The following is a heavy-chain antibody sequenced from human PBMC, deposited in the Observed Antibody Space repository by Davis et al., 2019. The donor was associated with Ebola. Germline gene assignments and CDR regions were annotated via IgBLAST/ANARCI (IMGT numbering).Heavy chain of an antibody. CDR3: AKDGDSIAEY. Sequence: GGSLRLSCAASGFTFSSYGMHWVRQAPGKGLEWVAVISYDGSNKYYADSVKGRFTISRDNSKNTLYLQMNSLRAEDTAVYYCAKDGDSIAEYWGQGTLVTVSS. V-gene: IGHV3-30*18. J-gene: IGHJ4*02. D-gene: IGHD6-6*01. CDR2: ISYDGSNK. CDR1: GFTFSSYG.